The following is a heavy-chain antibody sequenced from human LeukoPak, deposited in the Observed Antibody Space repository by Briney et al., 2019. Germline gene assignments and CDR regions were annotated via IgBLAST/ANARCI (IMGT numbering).Heavy chain of an antibody. D-gene: IGHD6-13*01. CDR2: ISYDGSNK. CDR3: ARKSDSSWAFDR. Sequence: QPGGSLRLSCVASGFTFNAFGMHWVRRAPGKGLEWVAVISYDGSNKYYADSVKGRFTISRDNSKNTLYLQMNSLRAEDTAVYYCARKSDSSWAFDRWGQGTLVTVSS. V-gene: IGHV3-30*12. CDR1: GFTFNAFG. J-gene: IGHJ5*02.